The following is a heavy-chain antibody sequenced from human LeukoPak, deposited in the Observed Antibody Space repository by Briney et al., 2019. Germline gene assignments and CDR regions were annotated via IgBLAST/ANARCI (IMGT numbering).Heavy chain of an antibody. J-gene: IGHJ4*02. Sequence: GGTLRLSCAASGFTFSSYGMSWVRQAPGKGLEWVPAISGSGGSTYYADSVKGRFTISRDNSKNTLYLQMNSLRAEDTAVYYCAKAGDIVATKGGYWGQGTLVTVSS. CDR3: AKAGDIVATKGGY. CDR1: GFTFSSYG. V-gene: IGHV3-23*01. D-gene: IGHD5-12*01. CDR2: ISGSGGST.